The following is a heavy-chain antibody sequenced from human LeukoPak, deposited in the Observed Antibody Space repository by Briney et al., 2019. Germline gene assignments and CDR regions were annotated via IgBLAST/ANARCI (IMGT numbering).Heavy chain of an antibody. Sequence: GRSLRLSCAASGFTFSSYGMHWVRQAPGKGLEWVAVISYDGSNKYYADSVKGRFTIARDNSKNTLYLQMNSLRAEGTAVYYCAKDPTISYYYGSGSCSIPYFDYWGQGTLVTVSS. J-gene: IGHJ4*02. CDR3: AKDPTISYYYGSGSCSIPYFDY. D-gene: IGHD3-10*01. V-gene: IGHV3-30*18. CDR2: ISYDGSNK. CDR1: GFTFSSYG.